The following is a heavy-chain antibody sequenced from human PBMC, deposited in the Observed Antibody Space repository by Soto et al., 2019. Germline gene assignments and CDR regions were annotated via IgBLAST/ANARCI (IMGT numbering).Heavy chain of an antibody. D-gene: IGHD1-26*01. CDR3: ARDHKWDGMDV. J-gene: IGHJ6*02. CDR1: GGSFSSDSFI. Sequence: TLXLTCSVSGGSFSSDSFIWRWGRQFPGKGLEWIGYINYSGTTYYNPSLRSRITMSVDTSKNQFSLNLSSVTAADTAVYYCARDHKWDGMDVWGQGTTVTVSS. CDR2: INYSGTT. V-gene: IGHV4-31*03.